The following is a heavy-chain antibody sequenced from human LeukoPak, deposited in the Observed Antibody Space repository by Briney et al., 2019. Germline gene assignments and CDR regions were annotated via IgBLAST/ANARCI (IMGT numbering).Heavy chain of an antibody. Sequence: GESLKISCKGSGYSFTTYWIAWLRQMPGKGLESMGIIYPGDSDTRYSPSFQGQVTMSADKSISTAYLQWSSLKASDTAIYYCARRAYGDYRFDPWGQGTLVTVSS. CDR3: ARRAYGDYRFDP. CDR1: GYSFTTYW. J-gene: IGHJ5*02. CDR2: IYPGDSDT. V-gene: IGHV5-51*01. D-gene: IGHD4-17*01.